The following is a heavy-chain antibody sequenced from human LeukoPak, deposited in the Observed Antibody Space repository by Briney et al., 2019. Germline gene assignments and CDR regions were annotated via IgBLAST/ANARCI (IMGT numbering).Heavy chain of an antibody. V-gene: IGHV3-15*01. CDR2: IKSKTDGGTT. D-gene: IGHD6-6*01. CDR3: AREGTSIAALYHPGSFDY. Sequence: GGSLRLSCAASGFTFSNAWMSWVRQAPGKGLEWVGRIKSKTDGGTTDYAAPVKGRFTISRDDSKNTLYLQMNSLKTEDTAVYYCAREGTSIAALYHPGSFDYWGQGTLVTVSS. J-gene: IGHJ4*02. CDR1: GFTFSNAW.